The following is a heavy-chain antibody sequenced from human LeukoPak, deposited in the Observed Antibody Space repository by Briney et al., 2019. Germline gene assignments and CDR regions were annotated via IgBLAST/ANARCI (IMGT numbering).Heavy chain of an antibody. CDR2: IFYSGST. J-gene: IGHJ4*02. CDR3: ARDSGSYLFDY. CDR1: AGSIISHY. V-gene: IGHV4-59*11. D-gene: IGHD1-26*01. Sequence: SETLSLTCTVAAGSIISHYCGWIRQPPGKGLEWVCYIFYSGSTNYNPSRKSRLTISVHTSKNQFSLKLSSVTAADTAVYYCARDSGSYLFDYWGQGTLVTVSS.